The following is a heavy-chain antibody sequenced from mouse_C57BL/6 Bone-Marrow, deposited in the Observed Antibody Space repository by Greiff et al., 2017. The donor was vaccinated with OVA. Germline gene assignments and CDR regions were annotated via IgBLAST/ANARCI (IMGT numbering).Heavy chain of an antibody. J-gene: IGHJ4*01. CDR3: AREISYAMDY. CDR2: IYPGDGDT. CDR1: GYAFSSSW. Sequence: VQGVESGPELVKPGASVKISCKASGYAFSSSWMNWVKQRPGKGLEWIGRIYPGDGDTNYNGKFKGKATLTADKSSSTAYMQLSSLTSEDSAVYFCAREISYAMDYWGQGTSVTVSS. V-gene: IGHV1-82*01.